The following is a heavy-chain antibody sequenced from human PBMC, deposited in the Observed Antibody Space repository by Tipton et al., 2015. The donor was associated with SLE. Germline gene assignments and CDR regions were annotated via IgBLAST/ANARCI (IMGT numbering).Heavy chain of an antibody. CDR2: IYYSGST. D-gene: IGHD3-22*01. J-gene: IGHJ6*02. CDR3: AREGDYYDSSGDYYYYGMDV. Sequence: LSLTCTVSGGSISSYYWGGIRQPPGKGLEWIGYIYYSGSTNYNPPLKSRVTISVDTSKNQFSLKLSSVTAADTAVYYCAREGDYYDSSGDYYYYGMDVWGQGTTVTVSS. V-gene: IGHV4-59*01. CDR1: GGSISSYY.